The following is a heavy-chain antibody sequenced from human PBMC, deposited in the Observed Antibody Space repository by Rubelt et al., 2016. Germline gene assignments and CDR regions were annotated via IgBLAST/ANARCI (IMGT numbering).Heavy chain of an antibody. J-gene: IGHJ4*02. Sequence: QLQLQESGPGLVKPSETLSLTCTVSGGSISSSSYYWGWIRQPPGKGLEWIGSIYYSGCTYYNPSLSGRVTISVDTSKNQFSLKLSSVTAADTAVYYCARAVRWWELPLDYWGQGTLVTVSS. D-gene: IGHD1-26*01. CDR1: GGSISSSSYY. CDR2: IYYSGCT. V-gene: IGHV4-39*07. CDR3: ARAVRWWELPLDY.